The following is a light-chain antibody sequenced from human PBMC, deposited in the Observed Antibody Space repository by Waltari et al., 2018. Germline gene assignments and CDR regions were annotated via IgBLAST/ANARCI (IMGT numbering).Light chain of an antibody. Sequence: SVKLTCTLSSGHSSNIIAWHQQQPEKGPRYLMKVNSDGSHTKGDEIPDRFSGSSSGAERYLTISSVQSEDEADYYCQTGGHGTWVFGGGTKLTVL. J-gene: IGLJ3*02. CDR1: SGHSSNI. CDR2: VNSDGSH. V-gene: IGLV4-69*01. CDR3: QTGGHGTWV.